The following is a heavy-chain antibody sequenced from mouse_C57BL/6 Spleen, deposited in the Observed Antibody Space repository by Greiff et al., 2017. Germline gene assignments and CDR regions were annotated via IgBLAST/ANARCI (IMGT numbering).Heavy chain of an antibody. V-gene: IGHV1-43*01. Sequence: LKQSGPELVKPGASVKISCKASGYSFTGYYMHWVKQSSEKSLEWIGEINPSTGGTSYNQKFKGKATLTVDKSSSTAYMRLKSLTSEDSAVYYCARAYGSSAWFAYWGQGTLVTVSA. CDR1: GYSFTGYY. CDR3: ARAYGSSAWFAY. CDR2: INPSTGGT. D-gene: IGHD1-1*01. J-gene: IGHJ3*01.